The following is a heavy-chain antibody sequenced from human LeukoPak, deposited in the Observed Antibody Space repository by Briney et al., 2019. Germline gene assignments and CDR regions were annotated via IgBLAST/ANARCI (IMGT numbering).Heavy chain of an antibody. CDR3: ARSPLIRESYGDKIVKFDY. V-gene: IGHV3-23*01. CDR2: ISGRADSA. CDR1: GCVFSNYA. J-gene: IGHJ4*02. D-gene: IGHD4-17*01. Sequence: PGGSLRLSCAASGCVFSNYAMSWVRQAPGRGLEWVSTISGRADSAYSADSVRGRFTIHRDSYKNTLSLQMDSLRAEDTAVYYCARSPLIRESYGDKIVKFDYWGQGTLVTVSS.